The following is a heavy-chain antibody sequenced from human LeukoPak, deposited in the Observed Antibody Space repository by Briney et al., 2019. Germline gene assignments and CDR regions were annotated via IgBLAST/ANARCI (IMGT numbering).Heavy chain of an antibody. Sequence: TPSQTLSLTCTVSGGSISSGGYYWSWIRQHPGKGLEWIGYIYYSENTYYNPSLKSRVTISVDTSKNQFSLKLSSVTAADTAVYYCARGGSYSHFDYWGQGTLVTVSS. D-gene: IGHD3-10*01. V-gene: IGHV4-31*03. CDR2: IYYSENT. J-gene: IGHJ4*02. CDR3: ARGGSYSHFDY. CDR1: GGSISSGGYY.